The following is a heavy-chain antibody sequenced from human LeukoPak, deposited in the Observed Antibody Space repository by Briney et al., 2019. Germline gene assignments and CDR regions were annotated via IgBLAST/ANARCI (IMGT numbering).Heavy chain of an antibody. CDR2: ISGSGGST. V-gene: IGHV3-23*01. CDR3: ARGPVISSSFVYYFDH. Sequence: PTETLSLTCTVSGGSISSSSYYWGWIRQPPGKGLEWVSAISGSGGSTYYADSVKGRFTISRDNSKNTLYLQMNSLRAEDTAVYYCARGPVISSSFVYYFDHWGQGTLVTVSS. CDR1: GGSISSSSYY. D-gene: IGHD2-2*01. J-gene: IGHJ4*02.